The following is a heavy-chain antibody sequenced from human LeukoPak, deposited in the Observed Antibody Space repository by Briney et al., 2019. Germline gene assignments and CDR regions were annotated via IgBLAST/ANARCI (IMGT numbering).Heavy chain of an antibody. Sequence: ASVTVSCKASGYAFTSYGISWERHAPGQWLEWMGWISVYNGNTNYAQKLQGRVTMTIDTSTSTAYMEQRSLRSDDTAVYYLAREPYDQGYCSGGSCYSDYWGHRTLVTVSS. J-gene: IGHJ4*01. CDR2: ISVYNGNT. D-gene: IGHD2-15*01. CDR1: GYAFTSYG. V-gene: IGHV1-18*01. CDR3: AREPYDQGYCSGGSCYSDY.